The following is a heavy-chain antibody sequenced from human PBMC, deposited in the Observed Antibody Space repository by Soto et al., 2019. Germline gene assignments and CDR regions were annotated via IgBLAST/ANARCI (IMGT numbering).Heavy chain of an antibody. J-gene: IGHJ6*03. CDR2: ISGSGGST. V-gene: IGHV3-23*01. D-gene: IGHD5-18*01. CDR3: AKDGVELDTAMEQPWNYYYYYMDV. Sequence: GGSLRLSCAASGFTFSSYAMSWVRQAPGKGLEWVSAISGSGGSTYYADSVKGRFTISRDNSKNTLYLQMNSLRAEDTAVYYCAKDGVELDTAMEQPWNYYYYYMDVWGKGTTVTVSS. CDR1: GFTFSSYA.